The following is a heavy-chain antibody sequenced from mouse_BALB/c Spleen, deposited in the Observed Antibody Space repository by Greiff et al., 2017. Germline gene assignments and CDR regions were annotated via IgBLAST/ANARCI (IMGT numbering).Heavy chain of an antibody. Sequence: EVQGVESGGGLVKPGGSLKLSCAASGFAFSSYDMSWVRQTPEKRLEWVAYISSGGGSTYYPDTVKGRFTISRDNAKNTLYLQMSSLKSEDTAMYYCAREDGYRFAYWGQGTLVTVSA. CDR1: GFAFSSYD. D-gene: IGHD2-3*01. V-gene: IGHV5-12-1*01. CDR2: ISSGGGST. CDR3: AREDGYRFAY. J-gene: IGHJ3*01.